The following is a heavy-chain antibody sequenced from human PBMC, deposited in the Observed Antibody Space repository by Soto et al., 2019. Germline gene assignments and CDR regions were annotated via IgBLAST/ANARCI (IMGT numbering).Heavy chain of an antibody. Sequence: ASETLSLTCAVYGGSFSGYYWSWIRQPPGKGLEWIGEINHSGSTNYNPSLKSRVTISVDTSKNQFSLKLSSVTAADTAVYYCARHWRYGSRINWFDPWGQGTLVTVSS. V-gene: IGHV4-34*01. D-gene: IGHD3-10*01. CDR3: ARHWRYGSRINWFDP. CDR2: INHSGST. J-gene: IGHJ5*02. CDR1: GGSFSGYY.